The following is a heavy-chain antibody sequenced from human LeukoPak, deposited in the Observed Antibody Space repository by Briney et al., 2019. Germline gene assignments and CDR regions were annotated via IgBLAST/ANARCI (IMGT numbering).Heavy chain of an antibody. D-gene: IGHD3-10*01. J-gene: IGHJ6*02. V-gene: IGHV3-21*01. Sequence: GGSLRLSWAASGFTFISYRMNSVRQAPGKGLEWVSSISSSSSYIYYADSVKGRFTISRDNAKNSLYLQMNSLRAEDTAVYYCARTPEWFGGTDVYYGMDVWGQGTTVTV. CDR2: ISSSSSYI. CDR1: GFTFISYR. CDR3: ARTPEWFGGTDVYYGMDV.